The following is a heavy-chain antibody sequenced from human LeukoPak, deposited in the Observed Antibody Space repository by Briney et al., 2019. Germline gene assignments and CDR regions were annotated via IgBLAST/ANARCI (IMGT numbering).Heavy chain of an antibody. CDR2: IYYSGST. D-gene: IGHD2-21*02. Sequence: SETLSLTCTVSGGSISSYYWSWLRQPPGKGLEWIGYIYYSGSTNYNPSLKSRVTISVDTSKNQFSLKLSSVTAVDTAVYYCARKTTAGPTKAAFDIWGQGTMVAVST. V-gene: IGHV4-59*12. CDR3: ARKTTAGPTKAAFDI. J-gene: IGHJ3*02. CDR1: GGSISSYY.